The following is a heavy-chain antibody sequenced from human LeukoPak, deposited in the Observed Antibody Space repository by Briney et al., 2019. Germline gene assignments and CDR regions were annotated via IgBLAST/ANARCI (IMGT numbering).Heavy chain of an antibody. CDR3: ARYRGGVLRFLEWSQYFDY. Sequence: PSETLSLTCAVYGGSFSGYYWSWIRQPPGKGLGWIGEINHSGSTNYNPSLKSRVTISVDTSKNQFSLKLSSVTAADTAVYYCARYRGGVLRFLEWSQYFDYWGQGTLVTVSS. CDR1: GGSFSGYY. J-gene: IGHJ4*02. V-gene: IGHV4-34*01. CDR2: INHSGST. D-gene: IGHD3-3*01.